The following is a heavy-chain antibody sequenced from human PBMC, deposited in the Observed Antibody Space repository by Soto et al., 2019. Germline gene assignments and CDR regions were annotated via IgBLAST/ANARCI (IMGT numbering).Heavy chain of an antibody. Sequence: ASVKVSCKASGYTFTSYGISWVRQAPGQELEWMGWISAYNGNTNYAQKLQGRVTMTTDTSTSTAYMELRSLRSDDTAVYYCARIHGNWNYYYYYGMDVWRQGTTVTVSS. CDR3: ARIHGNWNYYYYYGMDV. J-gene: IGHJ6*02. D-gene: IGHD1-1*01. CDR1: GYTFTSYG. CDR2: ISAYNGNT. V-gene: IGHV1-18*04.